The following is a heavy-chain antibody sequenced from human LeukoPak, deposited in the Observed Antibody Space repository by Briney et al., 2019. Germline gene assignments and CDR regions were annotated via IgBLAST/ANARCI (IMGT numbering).Heavy chain of an antibody. CDR2: INPKRGDT. Sequence: ASVTVSCKASGYTFTRYYMHWVRQAPGQGLEWMGWINPKRGDTNYAQKFQGRVTMTRDTSINTVYMELSRVRSDETAVYYCASGLTIFYYYMDVWGKGTTVTISS. CDR1: GYTFTRYY. CDR3: ASGLTIFYYYMDV. J-gene: IGHJ6*03. V-gene: IGHV1-2*02. D-gene: IGHD3-3*02.